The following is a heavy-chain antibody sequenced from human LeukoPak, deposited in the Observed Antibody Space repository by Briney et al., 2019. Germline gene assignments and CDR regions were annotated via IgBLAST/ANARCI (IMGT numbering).Heavy chain of an antibody. V-gene: IGHV3-30*02. CDR3: AKDTTPPKAGFDP. CDR1: GFTFDDYG. J-gene: IGHJ5*02. D-gene: IGHD1-14*01. Sequence: GGSLRLSCAASGFTFDDYGMDWVRQAPGKGLEWVAFIRYDGSNKYYGDSVKGRFTVSRDNSKNTLYLQMNSLRAEDTAVYYCAKDTTPPKAGFDPWGQGTLVTVSS. CDR2: IRYDGSNK.